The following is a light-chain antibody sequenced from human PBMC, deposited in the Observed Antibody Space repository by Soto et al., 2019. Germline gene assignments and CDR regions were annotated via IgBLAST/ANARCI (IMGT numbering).Light chain of an antibody. V-gene: IGLV2-14*03. Sequence: QSVLTQPASVSGSPGQSITISCTGTNSDVGSYNYVSWHQQHPGKAPKLIIYNDYNRPSGISNRFSGSKSGNTASLTISGLQGEDEADYYCSSYTISRTYVFGTGTKVTVL. CDR3: SSYTISRTYV. CDR2: NDY. CDR1: NSDVGSYNY. J-gene: IGLJ1*01.